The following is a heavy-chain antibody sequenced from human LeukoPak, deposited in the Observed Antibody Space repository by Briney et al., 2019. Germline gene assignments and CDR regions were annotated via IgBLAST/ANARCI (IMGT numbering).Heavy chain of an antibody. CDR1: GYTFTSYG. Sequence: ASVKVSCKASGYTFTSYGISWVRQAPGQGLEGMGWISAYNGNTNYAQKLQGRVTMTTDTSTSTAYMELRSLRSDDTAVYYCARTVTMIVVEGNFDYWGQGTLVTVSS. D-gene: IGHD3-22*01. CDR3: ARTVTMIVVEGNFDY. V-gene: IGHV1-18*01. CDR2: ISAYNGNT. J-gene: IGHJ4*02.